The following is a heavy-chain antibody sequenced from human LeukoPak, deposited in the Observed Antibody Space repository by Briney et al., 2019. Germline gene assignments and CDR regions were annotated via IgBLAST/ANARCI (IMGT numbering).Heavy chain of an antibody. CDR2: ISGSGGST. Sequence: GGSLRLSCAASGFTFSSYAMSWVRQAPGKGLEWVSAISGSGGSTYYADSVKGRFTISRDNSKNTLYLQMNSLRAEDTAVYYCAKDGSQVPARYYFDYWGQGTLVTVSS. V-gene: IGHV3-23*01. D-gene: IGHD4/OR15-4a*01. CDR1: GFTFSSYA. J-gene: IGHJ4*02. CDR3: AKDGSQVPARYYFDY.